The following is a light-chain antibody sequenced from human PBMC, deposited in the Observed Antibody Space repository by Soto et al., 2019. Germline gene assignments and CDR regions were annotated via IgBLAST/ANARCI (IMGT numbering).Light chain of an antibody. J-gene: IGKJ1*01. CDR3: QQYNGYSTWT. V-gene: IGKV1-5*01. CDR2: DAS. Sequence: DIQLTQSPSTLSASGGDRITLTCRASQSINIWLAWYQQTPGKAPKILIFDASRLATGVPSRFSGSGSGTEFTLTISGLQPDDFATYYCQQYNGYSTWTFGQGTRVETK. CDR1: QSINIW.